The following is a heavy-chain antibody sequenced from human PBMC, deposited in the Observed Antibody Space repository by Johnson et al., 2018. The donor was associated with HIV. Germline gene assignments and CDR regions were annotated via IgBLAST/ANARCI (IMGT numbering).Heavy chain of an antibody. D-gene: IGHD5-24*01. J-gene: IGHJ3*02. CDR3: AREVVREMATTFIRGHDVFDI. CDR2: ISGSGGTI. CDR1: GFIVSNNY. Sequence: QVQLVESGGGLVQPGGSLRLSCAASGFIVSNNYMSWVRQAPGKGLEWVSAISGSGGTIYYADSVKGRFTISMDNAKSSLFLQMDSLRVEDTAVYYCAREVVREMATTFIRGHDVFDIWGQGTMVTVSS. V-gene: IGHV3-11*04.